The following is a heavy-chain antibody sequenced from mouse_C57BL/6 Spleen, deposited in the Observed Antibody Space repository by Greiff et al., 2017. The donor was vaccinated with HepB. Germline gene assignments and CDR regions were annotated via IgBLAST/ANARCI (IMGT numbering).Heavy chain of an antibody. CDR2: IYPGSGST. Sequence: VQLQQSGAELVKPGASVKMSCKASGYTFTNYWITWVKQRPGQGLEWIGDIYPGSGSTNYNEKFKSKATVTVDTSSSTAYMQLSSLTSEDSAVSYCERRALYYYVSSCGWFAYWGQGTLVTVSA. D-gene: IGHD1-1*01. CDR1: GYTFTNYW. J-gene: IGHJ3*01. CDR3: ERRALYYYVSSCGWFAY. V-gene: IGHV1-55*01.